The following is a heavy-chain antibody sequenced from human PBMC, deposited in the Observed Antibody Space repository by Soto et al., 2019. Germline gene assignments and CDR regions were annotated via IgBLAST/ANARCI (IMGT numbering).Heavy chain of an antibody. D-gene: IGHD3-22*01. J-gene: IGHJ6*02. CDR1: GFTFSSFS. CDR3: ARPVPYSSHRMDV. CDR2: ISSRGTYV. V-gene: IGHV3-21*06. Sequence: EVQLVESGGGLVKPGGSLRISCAASGFTFSSFSKDWVRHAPGQGLEWVSSISSRGTYVYYADSVKGRFTVSKDNANNVLFLQMNSLRAEDTAVYYCARPVPYSSHRMDVWGQGTTVTVSS.